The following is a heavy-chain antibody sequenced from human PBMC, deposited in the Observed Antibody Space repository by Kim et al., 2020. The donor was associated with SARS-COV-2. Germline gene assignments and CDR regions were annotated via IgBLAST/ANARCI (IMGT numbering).Heavy chain of an antibody. V-gene: IGHV3-64*01. CDR1: GFTFSSYA. Sequence: GGSLRLSCAASGFTFSSYAMHWVRQAPGKGLEYVSAISSNGGSTYYANSVKGRFTISRDNSKNTLYLQMGSLRAEDMAVYYCARGDFSSSWFFDYWGQGTLVTVSS. J-gene: IGHJ4*02. CDR3: ARGDFSSSWFFDY. CDR2: ISSNGGST. D-gene: IGHD6-13*01.